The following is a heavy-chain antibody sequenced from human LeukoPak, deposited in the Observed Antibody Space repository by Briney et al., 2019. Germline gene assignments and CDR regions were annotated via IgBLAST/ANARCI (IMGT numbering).Heavy chain of an antibody. Sequence: GGSLRLSCAASGFTFSIYDMHCLRQATGKGLEWVSAIGTAGDTYYPGSVKGRFTISRENDKNSLYLQMNSLRAGDTAVYYCAREDYYDRVMDVWGKGTTVTISS. CDR1: GFTFSIYD. J-gene: IGHJ6*03. D-gene: IGHD3-22*01. CDR3: AREDYYDRVMDV. CDR2: IGTAGDT. V-gene: IGHV3-13*01.